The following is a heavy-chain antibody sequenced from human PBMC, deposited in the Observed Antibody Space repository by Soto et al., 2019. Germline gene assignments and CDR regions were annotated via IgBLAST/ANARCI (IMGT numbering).Heavy chain of an antibody. J-gene: IGHJ3*02. Sequence: ASVKVSCKASGYTFTSYYMHWVRQAPGQRLEWMGWINAGNGNTKYSQKFQGRVTITRDTSASTAYMELSSLRSEDTAVYYCARSPGGPDAFDIWGQGPMVTVSS. V-gene: IGHV1-3*01. D-gene: IGHD3-16*01. CDR2: INAGNGNT. CDR1: GYTFTSYY. CDR3: ARSPGGPDAFDI.